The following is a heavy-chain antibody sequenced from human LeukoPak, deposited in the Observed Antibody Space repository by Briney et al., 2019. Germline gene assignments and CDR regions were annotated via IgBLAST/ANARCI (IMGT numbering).Heavy chain of an antibody. V-gene: IGHV3-23*01. CDR1: GFTFSSYA. J-gene: IGHJ6*02. D-gene: IGHD3-10*01. Sequence: PGGSPRLSCAASGFTFSSYATSWVRQAPGEGLEWVSAISGSGGSTYYADSVMGRFTISRDNSKNTLYLQMNSLRDEDTAVYYCAKGGGSGSYFRYYYYGMDVWGQGATVAVSS. CDR2: ISGSGGST. CDR3: AKGGGSGSYFRYYYYGMDV.